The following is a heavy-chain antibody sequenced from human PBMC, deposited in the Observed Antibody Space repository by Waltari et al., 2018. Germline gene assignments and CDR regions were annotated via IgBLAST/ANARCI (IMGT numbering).Heavy chain of an antibody. D-gene: IGHD3-22*01. Sequence: EVPVLESGGGLVQPGGLLRLTCAASGFIFNNYAINWVRQAPGKGLEWVAWINGYGGKTYHADSGNGLCTLSRDNSRNTLLLQMNSLGAEDTAVYYGGKAHFYDTSGYIDHWGQGTLVTVSS. CDR2: INGYGGKT. CDR1: GFIFNNYA. CDR3: GKAHFYDTSGYIDH. V-gene: IGHV3-23*01. J-gene: IGHJ5*02.